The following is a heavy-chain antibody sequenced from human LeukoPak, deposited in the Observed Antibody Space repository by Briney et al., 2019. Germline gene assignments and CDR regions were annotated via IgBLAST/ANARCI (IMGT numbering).Heavy chain of an antibody. Sequence: PGGSLRLSCAASGFTFSSYGMHWVRQAPGKGLEWVAVIWYDGSNKYYADSVKGRFTISRDNSKNTLYLQMNSLRAEDTAVYYCAKDGEYCSSTSCYHWFDPWGQGTLVTVSS. J-gene: IGHJ5*02. CDR3: AKDGEYCSSTSCYHWFDP. V-gene: IGHV3-33*06. D-gene: IGHD2-2*01. CDR1: GFTFSSYG. CDR2: IWYDGSNK.